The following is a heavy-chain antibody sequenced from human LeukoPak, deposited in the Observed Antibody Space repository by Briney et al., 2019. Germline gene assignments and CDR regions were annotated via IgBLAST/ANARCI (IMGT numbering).Heavy chain of an antibody. CDR1: GGTFSSYA. CDR3: ARDQILMATTYKGDY. D-gene: IGHD5-12*01. J-gene: IGHJ4*02. Sequence: ASVKVSCKASGGTFSSYAISWVRQAPGQGLEWMGGIIPIFGTANYAQKFRGRVTITADDSTSTAYMELSSLRSEDTAVYYCARDQILMATTYKGDYWGQRTLVTVSS. CDR2: IIPIFGTA. V-gene: IGHV1-69*13.